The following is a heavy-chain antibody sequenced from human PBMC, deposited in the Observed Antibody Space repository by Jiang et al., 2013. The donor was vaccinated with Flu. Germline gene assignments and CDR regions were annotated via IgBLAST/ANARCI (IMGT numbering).Heavy chain of an antibody. CDR3: ASPSGSSGWYPLAG. J-gene: IGHJ4*02. D-gene: IGHD6-19*01. V-gene: IGHV4-34*01. Sequence: SRVTISVDTSKNQFSLKLSSVTAADTAVYYCASPSGSSGWYPLAGWGQGTLVTVSS.